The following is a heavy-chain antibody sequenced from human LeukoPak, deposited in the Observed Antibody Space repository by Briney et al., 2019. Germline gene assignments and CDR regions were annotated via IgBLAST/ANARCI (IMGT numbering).Heavy chain of an antibody. D-gene: IGHD3-16*01. CDR1: GDSVSSNSAA. Sequence: SQTLSLTCAISGDSVSSNSAAWNWIRQSPSGGLEWLGRTYYRAKWYNDYAVSVKSRITINPDTSKNQFSLQLNSVTPEDTAVYYCARDPAGKGGYVFCYDYWGQGTLVTVSS. CDR3: ARDPAGKGGYVFCYDY. CDR2: TYYRAKWYN. V-gene: IGHV6-1*01. J-gene: IGHJ4*02.